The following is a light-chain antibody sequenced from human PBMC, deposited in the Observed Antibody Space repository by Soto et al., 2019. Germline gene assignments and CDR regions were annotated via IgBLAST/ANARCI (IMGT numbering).Light chain of an antibody. CDR1: QSVSSY. J-gene: IGKJ2*01. Sequence: EIVLTQSPATLSLSPGERATLSCRASQSVSSYLAWYQQKPGQAPRLLIYDASNRATGIQARLSGSGSGTDFTLTISSLEPEDFAVYYCQQRSNWPPMYTFGQGTKLEIK. CDR3: QQRSNWPPMYT. V-gene: IGKV3-11*01. CDR2: DAS.